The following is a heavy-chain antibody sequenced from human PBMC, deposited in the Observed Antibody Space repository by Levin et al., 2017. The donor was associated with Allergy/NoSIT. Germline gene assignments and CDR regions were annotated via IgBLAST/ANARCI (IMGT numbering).Heavy chain of an antibody. D-gene: IGHD7-27*01. CDR3: ARDQDWGFIDY. J-gene: IGHJ4*02. V-gene: IGHV3-30*03. CDR2: ISYDGTNK. Sequence: LSLTCAASGFSFSDYGMHWVRQAPGTGLEWVAVISYDGTNKYYADSVKGRFTISRDNAKNTLYLQMNSLRAEDTAVYYCARDQDWGFIDYWGQGTLVTVSS. CDR1: GFSFSDYG.